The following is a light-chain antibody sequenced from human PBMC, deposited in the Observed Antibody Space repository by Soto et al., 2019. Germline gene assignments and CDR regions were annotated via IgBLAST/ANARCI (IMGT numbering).Light chain of an antibody. CDR1: ALPKQY. Sequence: SSELTQPPSVSVSPGQTARITCSGDALPKQYAYWYQQKPRQAPVLVIYKDSERPSGIPERFSGSSSGTTVTLTISGVQAEDEDDYYCQSADSSGTYCVFGGGTKLTVL. CDR3: QSADSSGTYCV. V-gene: IGLV3-25*03. J-gene: IGLJ3*02. CDR2: KDS.